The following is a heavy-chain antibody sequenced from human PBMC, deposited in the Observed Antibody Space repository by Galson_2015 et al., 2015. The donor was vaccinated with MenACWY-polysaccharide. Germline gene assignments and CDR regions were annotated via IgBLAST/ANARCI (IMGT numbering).Heavy chain of an antibody. CDR1: GYTFTSYD. V-gene: IGHV1-8*01. Sequence: SVKVSCKASGYTFTSYDINWVRQATGQGLEWMGWMSPNTAKTGYPQKFQGRVTVTRNNSISTAYMELSSLTSEDTAVYYCARGRRDTAVAAPAAVLLDYWGQGILVTVSS. CDR2: MSPNTAKT. J-gene: IGHJ4*02. CDR3: ARGRRDTAVAAPAAVLLDY. D-gene: IGHD6-19*01.